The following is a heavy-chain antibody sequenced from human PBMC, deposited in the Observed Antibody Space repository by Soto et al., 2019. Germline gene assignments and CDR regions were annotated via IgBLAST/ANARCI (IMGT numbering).Heavy chain of an antibody. CDR2: IYYSGST. J-gene: IGHJ4*02. Sequence: SETLSLTCTVSGGSISSYYWSWIRQPPGKGLEWVGYIYYSGSTNYNPSLKSRVTISVDTSKNQFSLKLSSVTAADTAVYYCARRYCSGGNCPIDYWGQGTLVTVSS. V-gene: IGHV4-59*08. CDR3: ARRYCSGGNCPIDY. D-gene: IGHD2-15*01. CDR1: GGSISSYY.